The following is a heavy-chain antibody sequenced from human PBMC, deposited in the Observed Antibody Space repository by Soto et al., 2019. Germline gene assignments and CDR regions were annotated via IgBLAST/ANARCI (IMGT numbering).Heavy chain of an antibody. J-gene: IGHJ6*02. D-gene: IGHD2-15*01. CDR2: ISYDGSNK. Sequence: GGSLRLSCAASGFTFSSYGMHWVRQAPGKGLEWVAVISYDGSNKYYADSVKGRFTISRDNSKNTLYLQMNSLRAEDTAVYYCAKDGADIVVVVAATTNHYYRLDVWGQGTTVTVSS. CDR3: AKDGADIVVVVAATTNHYYRLDV. V-gene: IGHV3-30*18. CDR1: GFTFSSYG.